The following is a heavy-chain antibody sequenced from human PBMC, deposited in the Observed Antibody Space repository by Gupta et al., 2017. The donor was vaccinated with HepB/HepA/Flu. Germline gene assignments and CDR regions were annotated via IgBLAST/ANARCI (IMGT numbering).Heavy chain of an antibody. CDR2: ISGSGNYI. V-gene: IGHV3-21*01. CDR3: ARGSDEFDI. CDR1: GFTFSSYT. Sequence: EVQLVESGGGLVKPGGSLRFSCAASGFTFSSYTINWVRQAPGKGLEWVSSISGSGNYIYYADSVKGRFTISRDNAKNSLYLQMNSLRAEDTAVYYCARGSDEFDIWGQGTMVTVSS. J-gene: IGHJ3*02.